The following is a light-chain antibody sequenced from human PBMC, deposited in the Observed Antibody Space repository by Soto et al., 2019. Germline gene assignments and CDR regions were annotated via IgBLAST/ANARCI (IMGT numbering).Light chain of an antibody. CDR1: QSRFYSDGNTY. V-gene: IGKV2-30*01. J-gene: IGKJ3*01. CDR3: MQGTHWPPFT. Sequence: DVVMTQSPLSLPVTLGQPSSISCSSSQSRFYSDGNTYLNWFQQRPGQSPRRLIYKVSNRDSGVPDRFSGSGSGTDFTLKISRVEAEDVGVYYCMQGTHWPPFTFGPGTKVDIK. CDR2: KVS.